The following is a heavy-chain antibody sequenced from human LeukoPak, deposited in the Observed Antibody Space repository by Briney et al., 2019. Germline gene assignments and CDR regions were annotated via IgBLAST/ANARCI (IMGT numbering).Heavy chain of an antibody. Sequence: SETLSLTCTVSGYSISSGYYWGWIRQPPGEGLEWIGSIYHSGSTYYNPSLKSRVTISVDTSKNQFSLKLSSVTAADTAVYYCARARITMVRGVIGWFDPWGQGTLVTVSS. V-gene: IGHV4-38-2*02. D-gene: IGHD3-10*01. CDR1: GYSISSGYY. CDR3: ARARITMVRGVIGWFDP. J-gene: IGHJ5*02. CDR2: IYHSGST.